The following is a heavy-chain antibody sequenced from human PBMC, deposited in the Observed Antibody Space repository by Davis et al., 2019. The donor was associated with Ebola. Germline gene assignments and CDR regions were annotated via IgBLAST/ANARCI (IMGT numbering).Heavy chain of an antibody. Sequence: SLKISCAASGFTFSSYGMHWVRQAPGKGLEWVAVIWYDGSNKYYADSVKGRFTISRDNSKNTLYLQMNSLRAEDTAVYYCARESGYSGYHYYYGMDVWGQGTTVTVSS. CDR1: GFTFSSYG. J-gene: IGHJ6*02. V-gene: IGHV3-33*01. D-gene: IGHD5-12*01. CDR2: IWYDGSNK. CDR3: ARESGYSGYHYYYGMDV.